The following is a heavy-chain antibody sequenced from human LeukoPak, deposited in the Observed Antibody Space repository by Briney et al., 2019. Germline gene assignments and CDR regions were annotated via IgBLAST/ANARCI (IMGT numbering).Heavy chain of an antibody. Sequence: PGGSLRLSCAASGFTFSSYAMSWVRQAPGKGLEWVSAISASGGSTYYADSVTGRFTISRDKSKNPLYQQMNSLRGEDTAVHYCAKDSGVVVAATYFDYWGQGTLVTVSS. J-gene: IGHJ4*02. CDR1: GFTFSSYA. V-gene: IGHV3-23*01. D-gene: IGHD2-15*01. CDR2: ISASGGST. CDR3: AKDSGVVVAATYFDY.